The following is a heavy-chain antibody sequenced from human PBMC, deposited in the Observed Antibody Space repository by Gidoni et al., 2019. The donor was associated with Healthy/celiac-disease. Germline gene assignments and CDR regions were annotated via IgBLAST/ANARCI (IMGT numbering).Heavy chain of an antibody. V-gene: IGHV3-21*01. CDR2: ISSSSSYI. CDR1: GFTFSSYS. J-gene: IGHJ4*02. CDR3: AKGIAARPWYFDY. Sequence: EVQLVESGGGLVQPGGSLRLSCAASGFTFSSYSMNRVRQAPGKGLEWVSSISSSSSYIYYADSVKGRFTISRDNAKNSLYLQMNSLRAEDTAVYYCAKGIAARPWYFDYWGQGTLVTVSS. D-gene: IGHD6-6*01.